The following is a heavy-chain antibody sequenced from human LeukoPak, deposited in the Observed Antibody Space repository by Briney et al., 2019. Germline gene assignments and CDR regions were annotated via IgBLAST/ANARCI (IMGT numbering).Heavy chain of an antibody. D-gene: IGHD2-15*01. CDR3: ARHRGGFDL. CDR2: IYYSGGT. J-gene: IGHJ3*01. V-gene: IGHV4-59*01. CDR1: GGSLSNYY. Sequence: SETLSLTCTASGGSLSNYYWSWIRQPPGKGLEWLGYIYYSGGTNYNPSLKSRVTISVDTSKIHFSLKLSSVTAADTAAYYCARHRGGFDLWGQGTMVTVSS.